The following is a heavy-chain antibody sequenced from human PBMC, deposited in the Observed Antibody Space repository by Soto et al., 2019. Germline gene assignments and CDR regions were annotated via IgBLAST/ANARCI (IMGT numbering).Heavy chain of an antibody. CDR1: GFIFSGSA. D-gene: IGHD3-3*01. V-gene: IGHV3-73*01. CDR2: ILSKAGNYAT. J-gene: IGHJ4*02. CDR3: IRGVSPYHYDY. Sequence: EVQLVESGGGLVQPGGSLKLSCAASGFIFSGSAVHWVRQASGKGLEWVGRILSKAGNYATAYPASMKGRFSISRDDSENTAFLQMNSLKTEDTAVYYCIRGVSPYHYDYWGQGTLVAVSS.